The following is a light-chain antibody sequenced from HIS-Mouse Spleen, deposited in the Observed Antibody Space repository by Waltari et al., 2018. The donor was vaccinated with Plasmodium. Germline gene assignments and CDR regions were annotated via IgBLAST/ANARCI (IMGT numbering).Light chain of an antibody. V-gene: IGKV1-39*01. Sequence: DIQMTQSPSSLSASVGDRVTITCRASQSISSYLNWYQQKPGKAPKLLIYAASSLQSVVPSMFSVSGSGTDFTLTISSLQPEDFATYYCQQSYSTPGTFGGGTKVEIK. CDR3: QQSYSTPGT. CDR1: QSISSY. J-gene: IGKJ4*01. CDR2: AAS.